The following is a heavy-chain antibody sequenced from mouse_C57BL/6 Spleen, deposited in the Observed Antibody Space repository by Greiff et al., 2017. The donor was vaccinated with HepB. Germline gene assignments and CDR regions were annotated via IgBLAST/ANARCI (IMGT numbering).Heavy chain of an antibody. V-gene: IGHV5-17*01. CDR3: ARVVYDGYGYAMDY. CDR1: GFTFSDYG. Sequence: EVKLMESGGGLVKPGGSLKLSCAASGFTFSDYGMHWVRQAPEKGLEWVAYISSGSSTIYYADPVKGRFTISRDNAKNTLFLQLTSLRSEDTAMYYCARVVYDGYGYAMDYWGQGTSVTVSS. CDR2: ISSGSSTI. D-gene: IGHD2-3*01. J-gene: IGHJ4*01.